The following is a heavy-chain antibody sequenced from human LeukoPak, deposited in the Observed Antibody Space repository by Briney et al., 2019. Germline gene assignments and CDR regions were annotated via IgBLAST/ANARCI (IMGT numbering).Heavy chain of an antibody. Sequence: PGGSLRLSFAASGFTFSSYAMSWVRQAPGKGLEWVSAISGSGGSTYYADSVKGRFTISRDNSKNTLYLQMNSLRAEDTAVYYCAKRKAAAAGIRGEFDTWGQGTLVTVSS. CDR1: GFTFSSYA. V-gene: IGHV3-23*01. CDR2: ISGSGGST. D-gene: IGHD6-13*01. CDR3: AKRKAAAAGIRGEFDT. J-gene: IGHJ5*02.